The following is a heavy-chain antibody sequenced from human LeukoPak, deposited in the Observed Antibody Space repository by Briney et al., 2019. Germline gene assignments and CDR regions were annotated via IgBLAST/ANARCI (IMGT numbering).Heavy chain of an antibody. CDR3: AASGSGWWEGYFHD. Sequence: PPETLSLTCTVSRASMSNFFWSWIRQSPGKGLEWIGHIHHSGTTKYNPSLTSRTSLSMDMSKNQVSLILTSVTAADTAMYYCAASGSGWWEGYFHDWGQGTLVSVSS. J-gene: IGHJ1*01. D-gene: IGHD6-13*01. V-gene: IGHV4-59*01. CDR1: RASMSNFF. CDR2: IHHSGTT.